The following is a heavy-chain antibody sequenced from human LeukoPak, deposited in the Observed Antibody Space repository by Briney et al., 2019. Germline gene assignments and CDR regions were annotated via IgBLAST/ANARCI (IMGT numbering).Heavy chain of an antibody. Sequence: QSGGSLRLSCAASGFTFSSYAMSWVRQAPGKGLEWVSIIYSGGTTYYADSVKGRFTVSRDNSKNTLYLQMNSLRAEDTAVYYCARCPSDFYFDSWGQGILVTVSS. CDR1: GFTFSSYA. V-gene: IGHV3-66*01. CDR2: IYSGGTT. D-gene: IGHD3-3*01. J-gene: IGHJ4*02. CDR3: ARCPSDFYFDS.